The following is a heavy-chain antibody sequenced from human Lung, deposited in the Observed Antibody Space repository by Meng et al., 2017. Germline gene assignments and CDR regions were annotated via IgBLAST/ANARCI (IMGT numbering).Heavy chain of an antibody. Sequence: GQRVQSGAEVKKPGASVKVSCKASGYPFPDYWLHWVRRAPGQGLEWMGRINPKSGDTHYAQRFQGRVTMTGDTSISTAYMELSGLRSDDTAMYYCARDEDISAAGKLFGDYWGQGTLVTVSS. CDR1: GYPFPDYW. J-gene: IGHJ4*02. CDR2: INPKSGDT. V-gene: IGHV1-2*06. CDR3: ARDEDISAAGKLFGDY. D-gene: IGHD6-13*01.